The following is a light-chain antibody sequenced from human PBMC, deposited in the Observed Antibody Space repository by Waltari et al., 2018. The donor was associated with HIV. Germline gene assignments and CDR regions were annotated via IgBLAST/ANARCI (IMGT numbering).Light chain of an antibody. Sequence: SVLTQPPSVSGAPGQSVSISCTGTTSNIETPYDVHWYQQLPGAAPKLLVYGNNNRPSGVPARFSGSKSGTSASLAITGLQSEDEAFYYCQSYDSSLTAVIFGGGTKLTVL. V-gene: IGLV1-40*01. CDR2: GNN. J-gene: IGLJ2*01. CDR3: QSYDSSLTAVI. CDR1: TSNIETPYD.